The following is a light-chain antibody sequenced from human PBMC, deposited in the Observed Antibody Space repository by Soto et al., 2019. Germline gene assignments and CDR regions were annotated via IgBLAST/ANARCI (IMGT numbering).Light chain of an antibody. CDR3: HQYYSTPWT. CDR1: QSVLYSSNNKNY. Sequence: DIVMTQSPDSLAVSLGERATINCKSSQSVLYSSNNKNYLAWYQQKPGQPPQLLIYWASTRESGVPDRFSGSGSGTEFTLTISSLQAEDVAVYYCHQYYSTPWTFGQGTKVDIK. CDR2: WAS. J-gene: IGKJ1*01. V-gene: IGKV4-1*01.